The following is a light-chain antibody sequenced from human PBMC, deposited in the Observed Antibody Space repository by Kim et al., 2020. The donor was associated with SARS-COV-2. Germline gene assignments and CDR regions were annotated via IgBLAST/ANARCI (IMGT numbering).Light chain of an antibody. CDR3: QQYHDWPT. V-gene: IGKV3-15*01. CDR2: GAS. J-gene: IGKJ4*01. Sequence: SVSPWNRATLFCRASQTVTSALAWYQEKPGQAPRLLITGASIRATGVPDRFSGSGFGTDFTLTISSLQSEDFGVYYCQQYHDWPTFGGGTKVDIK. CDR1: QTVTSA.